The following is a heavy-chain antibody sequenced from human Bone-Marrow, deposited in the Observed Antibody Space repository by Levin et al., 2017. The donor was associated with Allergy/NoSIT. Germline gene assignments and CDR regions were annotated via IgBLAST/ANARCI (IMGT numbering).Heavy chain of an antibody. D-gene: IGHD4-17*01. CDR3: ASRATVTRDYYFDS. CDR1: GYSISSGYS. CDR2: IYYSGDT. J-gene: IGHJ4*02. V-gene: IGHV4-38-2*01. Sequence: SETLSLTCSVSGYSISSGYSWGCVRQAPGKGLEWLGSIYYSGDTFYNPSLGGRSTISFDTSKNQFSLKLTSLPAADTAVYYCASRATVTRDYYFDSWGQGSLASVSS.